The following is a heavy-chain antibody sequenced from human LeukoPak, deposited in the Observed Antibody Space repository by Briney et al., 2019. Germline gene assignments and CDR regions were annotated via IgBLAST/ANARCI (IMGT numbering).Heavy chain of an antibody. CDR3: ARAGAVVDNWFDP. J-gene: IGHJ5*02. D-gene: IGHD2-15*01. CDR1: GYTFTSYY. CDR2: INPSGGST. Sequence: ASVKVSCKASGYTFTSYYMHWVRQAPGQGLEWMGIINPSGGSTSYAQKFQGRVTMTRDMSTSTVYMELSSLTSDDTAVYYCARAGAVVDNWFDPWGEGTLVTVSS. V-gene: IGHV1-46*01.